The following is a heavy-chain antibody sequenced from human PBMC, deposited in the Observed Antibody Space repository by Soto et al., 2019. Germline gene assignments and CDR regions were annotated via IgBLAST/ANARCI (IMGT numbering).Heavy chain of an antibody. D-gene: IGHD6-13*01. J-gene: IGHJ5*02. CDR3: ARDPGEQQLVQGWFDT. CDR2: IYHSGST. V-gene: IGHV4-4*02. CDR1: GGSISSSNW. Sequence: SETLSLTCAVSGGSISSSNWWSWVRQPPGKGLEWIGEIYHSGSTNYNPSLKSRVTISVDKSKNQFSLKLSSVTAADTAVYYCARDPGEQQLVQGWFDTWGQGTLVTVSS.